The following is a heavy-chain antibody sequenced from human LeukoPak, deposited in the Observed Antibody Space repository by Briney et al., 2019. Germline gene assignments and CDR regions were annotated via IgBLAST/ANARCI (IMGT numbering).Heavy chain of an antibody. CDR3: ARNMGFKTYYYDSSGYYYIDY. CDR1: GYTFTSYY. Sequence: ASVKVSCKASGYTFTSYYMHWVRQAPGQGLEWMGWISAYNGNTNYAQKLQGRVTMTTDTSTSTAYMELRSLRSDDTAVYYCARNMGFKTYYYDSSGYYYIDYGGRGTLVTVTS. J-gene: IGHJ4*02. CDR2: ISAYNGNT. D-gene: IGHD3-22*01. V-gene: IGHV1-18*04.